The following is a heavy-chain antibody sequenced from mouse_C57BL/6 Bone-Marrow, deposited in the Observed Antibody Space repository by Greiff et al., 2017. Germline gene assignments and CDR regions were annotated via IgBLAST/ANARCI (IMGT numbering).Heavy chain of an antibody. CDR2: ISSGGSYT. Sequence: EVQRVESGGDLVKPGGSLKLSCAASGFTFSSYGMSWVRQTPDKRLEWVATISSGGSYTYYPDSVKGRFTISSDNAKNTLYLQMSSLKSEDTAMYYCARQTVYYYAMDYWGQGTSVTVSS. CDR3: ARQTVYYYAMDY. V-gene: IGHV5-6*01. J-gene: IGHJ4*01. CDR1: GFTFSSYG.